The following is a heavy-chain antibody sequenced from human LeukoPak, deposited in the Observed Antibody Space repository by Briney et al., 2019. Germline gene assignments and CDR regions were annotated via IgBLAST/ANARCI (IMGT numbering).Heavy chain of an antibody. J-gene: IGHJ4*02. D-gene: IGHD1-1*01. CDR2: NYYTGTT. V-gene: IGHV4-59*11. Sequence: SEALSLTCSVTGDSIRGHYCSWIRQPPGKGLEWIGYNYYTGTTNYNPSLRGRVTLSVDTRKNQFSLKLNSVASADTAVYFCARVPAWNSAPDCWGRGTLVTVSS. CDR3: ARVPAWNSAPDC. CDR1: GDSIRGHY.